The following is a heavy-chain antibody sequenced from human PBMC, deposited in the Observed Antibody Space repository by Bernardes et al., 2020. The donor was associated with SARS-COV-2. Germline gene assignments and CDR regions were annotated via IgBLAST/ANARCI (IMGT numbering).Heavy chain of an antibody. CDR1: GFTFSSYG. D-gene: IGHD6-13*01. V-gene: IGHV3-33*01. CDR2: IWYDGSNK. CDR3: ARETEAIASAGEDY. J-gene: IGHJ4*02. Sequence: GWSLRLSCAASGFTFSSYGMHWVRQAPGKGLEWVAVIWYDGSNKYYADSVKGRFTISRDNSKNTLYLQMNSLRAEDTAVYYCARETEAIASAGEDYWGQGTLVTVSS.